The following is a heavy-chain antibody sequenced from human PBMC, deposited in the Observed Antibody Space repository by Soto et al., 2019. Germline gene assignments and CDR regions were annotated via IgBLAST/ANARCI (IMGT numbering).Heavy chain of an antibody. CDR2: IIPIFGTA. D-gene: IGHD3-3*01. CDR1: GGTFSSYA. Sequence: QVQLVQSGAEVKKPGSSVKVSCKASGGTFSSYAISWVRQDPGQGLESMGGIIPIFGTANYAQKFQGRVTITADESTSTAYMELSSLISEDTAVYYCIASYSDFWSGYSISEDYFDHWGQGTLVTFST. CDR3: IASYSDFWSGYSISEDYFDH. V-gene: IGHV1-69*01. J-gene: IGHJ4*02.